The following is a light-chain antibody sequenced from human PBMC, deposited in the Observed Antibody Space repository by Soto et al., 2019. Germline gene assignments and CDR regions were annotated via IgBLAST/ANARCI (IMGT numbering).Light chain of an antibody. CDR3: QQYQNYFLT. V-gene: IGKV1-5*03. Sequence: DIQMTQSPSTLSASVGDRVTITCRASQSISNWLAWYQQKPGKAPKLLIYKASSLESGVPSRFSGSGSGTAFTLTISSLQPDDFATYYCQQYQNYFLTFGGGTKVEIK. J-gene: IGKJ4*01. CDR2: KAS. CDR1: QSISNW.